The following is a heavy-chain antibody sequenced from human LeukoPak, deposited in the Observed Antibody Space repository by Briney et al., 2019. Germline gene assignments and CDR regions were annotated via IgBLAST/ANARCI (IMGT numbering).Heavy chain of an antibody. Sequence: GGSLRLSCVASGFTFSSYAMSWVRQAPGKGLEWVSAISDSGDSTYYADSVKGRFTISRDNAKNSLYLQMNSLRAEDTAVYYCTRGTDGLWDFWGQGTLVTVSS. CDR3: TRGTDGLWDF. CDR2: ISDSGDST. V-gene: IGHV3-23*01. CDR1: GFTFSSYA. D-gene: IGHD2-8*01. J-gene: IGHJ4*02.